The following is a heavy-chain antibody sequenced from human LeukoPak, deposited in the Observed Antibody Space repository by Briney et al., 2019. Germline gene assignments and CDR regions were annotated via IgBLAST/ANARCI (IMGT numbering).Heavy chain of an antibody. CDR1: GGTFSSYA. CDR2: IIPIFGTA. V-gene: IGHV1-69*05. Sequence: SVKVSCKASGGTFSSYAISWVRQAPGQGLEWMGRIIPIFGTANYAQKFQGRVTITTDESTSTAYMELSSLRSEDTAVYYCAYQTAMVRQLEFDYWGQGTLVTVSS. CDR3: AYQTAMVRQLEFDY. J-gene: IGHJ4*02. D-gene: IGHD5-18*01.